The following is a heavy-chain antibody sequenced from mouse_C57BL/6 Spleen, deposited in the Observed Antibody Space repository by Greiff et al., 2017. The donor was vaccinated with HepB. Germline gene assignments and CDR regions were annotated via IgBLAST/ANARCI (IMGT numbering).Heavy chain of an antibody. V-gene: IGHV1-42*01. J-gene: IGHJ2*01. CDR1: GYSFTGYY. Sequence: EVKLVESGPELVKPGASVKISCKASGYSFTGYYMNWVKQSPEKSLEWIGEINPSTGGTTYNQKFKAKATLTVDKSSSTAYMQLKSLTSEDSAVYYCASSYYDYDGYFDYWGQGTTLTVSS. CDR2: INPSTGGT. D-gene: IGHD2-4*01. CDR3: ASSYYDYDGYFDY.